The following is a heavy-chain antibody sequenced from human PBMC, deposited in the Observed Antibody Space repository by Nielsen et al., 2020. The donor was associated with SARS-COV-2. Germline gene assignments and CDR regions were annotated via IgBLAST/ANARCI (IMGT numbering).Heavy chain of an antibody. CDR3: TRDWEAAAGIRWLGYYYYYYGMDV. CDR1: GFTFSSYW. CDR2: IRSKAYGGTT. V-gene: IGHV3-49*04. J-gene: IGHJ6*02. D-gene: IGHD6-13*01. Sequence: GESLKISCAASGFTFSSYWMSWVRQAPGKGLEWVGFIRSKAYGGTTEYAASVKGRFTISRDDSKSIAYLQMNSLKTEDTAVYYCTRDWEAAAGIRWLGYYYYYYGMDVWGQGTTVTVSS.